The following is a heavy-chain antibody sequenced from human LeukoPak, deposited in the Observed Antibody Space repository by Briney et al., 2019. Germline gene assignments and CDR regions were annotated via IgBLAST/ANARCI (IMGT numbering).Heavy chain of an antibody. CDR1: GDSVSSNSAA. CDR2: TYYRSKWYN. CDR3: AKGRWALFDC. J-gene: IGHJ4*02. D-gene: IGHD3-10*01. V-gene: IGHV6-1*01. Sequence: SQTHSLTCDISGDSVSSNSAAWNWIRQSPSRGLEWLGRTYYRSKWYNDYAVSVKSRMTINADTSKNQFSLHLNSVTPEDTAVYYCAKGRWALFDCWGQGTLVTVSS.